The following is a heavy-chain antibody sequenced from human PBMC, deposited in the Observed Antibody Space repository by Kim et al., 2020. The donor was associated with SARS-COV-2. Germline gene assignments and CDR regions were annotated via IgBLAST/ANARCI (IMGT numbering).Heavy chain of an antibody. Sequence: SETLSLSCTVSGGSISNNFNYWGWIRQRPGKGLEWIGSVYHSGSTYDSPSLKSRVTVSVDTSKNQFSLKVTSVTAADTAVYFCARLPHDSSGYVDCWGQGILVTVSS. CDR1: GGSISNNFNY. J-gene: IGHJ4*02. V-gene: IGHV4-39*01. CDR2: VYHSGST. CDR3: ARLPHDSSGYVDC. D-gene: IGHD3-22*01.